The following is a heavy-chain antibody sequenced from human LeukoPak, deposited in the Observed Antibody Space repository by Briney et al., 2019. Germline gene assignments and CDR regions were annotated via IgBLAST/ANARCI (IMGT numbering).Heavy chain of an antibody. Sequence: GRSLRLSCAASGFTVITNDMTWVRQAPGKGLEWVSVLYSDVNTKYADSVQGRFTISRDNSKNTLYLEMNSLSPDDTAVYYCARGVEPLAANTLAYWGQGTLVSVSS. D-gene: IGHD1-14*01. V-gene: IGHV3-53*01. CDR2: LYSDVNT. J-gene: IGHJ4*02. CDR3: ARGVEPLAANTLAY. CDR1: GFTVITND.